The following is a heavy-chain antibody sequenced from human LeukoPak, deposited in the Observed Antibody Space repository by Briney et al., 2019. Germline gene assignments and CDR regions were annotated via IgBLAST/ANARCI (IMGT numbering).Heavy chain of an antibody. CDR1: GGSFSGYY. CDR2: INHSGST. D-gene: IGHD6-19*01. V-gene: IGHV4-34*01. J-gene: IGHJ4*02. CDR3: ASVGWNFDY. Sequence: SETLSLTCAVYGGSFSGYYWSWIRQPPGKGLEWIGEINHSGSTYYNPSLKSRVTISVDTSKNQFSLKLSSVTAADTAVYYCASVGWNFDYWGQGTLVTVSS.